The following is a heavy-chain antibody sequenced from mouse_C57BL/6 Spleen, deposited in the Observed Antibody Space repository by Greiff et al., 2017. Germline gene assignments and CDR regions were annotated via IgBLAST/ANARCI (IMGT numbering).Heavy chain of an antibody. CDR1: GYSITSGYY. D-gene: IGHD2-3*01. CDR3: AREWLLYYAMDY. CDR2: ISYDGSN. Sequence: DVKLVESGPGLVKPSQSLSLTCSVTGYSITSGYYWNWIRQFPGNKLEWMGYISYDGSNNYNPSLKNRISITRDTSKNQFFLKLNSVTTEDTATYYCAREWLLYYAMDYWGQGTSVTVSS. J-gene: IGHJ4*01. V-gene: IGHV3-6*01.